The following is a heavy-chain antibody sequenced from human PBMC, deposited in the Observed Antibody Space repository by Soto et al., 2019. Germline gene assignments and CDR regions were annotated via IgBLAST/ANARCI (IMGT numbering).Heavy chain of an antibody. CDR3: ARDYWFGDPAPTATYFDY. J-gene: IGHJ4*02. V-gene: IGHV3-48*01. CDR2: ISSSSSTI. CDR1: GFTFSSYS. Sequence: HPGGSLRLSCAASGFTFSSYSMNWVRQAPGKGLEWVSYISSSSSTIYYADSVKGRFTISRDNAKNSLYLQMNSLRAEDTAVYYCARDYWFGDPAPTATYFDYWGQGTLVTVSS. D-gene: IGHD3-10*01.